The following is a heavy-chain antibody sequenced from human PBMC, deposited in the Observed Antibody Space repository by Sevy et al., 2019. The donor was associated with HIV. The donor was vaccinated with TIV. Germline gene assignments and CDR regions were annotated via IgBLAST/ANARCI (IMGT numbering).Heavy chain of an antibody. J-gene: IGHJ4*02. D-gene: IGHD6-13*01. CDR3: ARVPRIRSMAAAALYYFDY. CDR2: IYYSGST. CDR1: GGSIRTFY. Sequence: SETLSRTCTVSGGSIRTFYWSWIRQPPGKGLEWIGYIYYSGSTNYNPSLKSRVTISVDTSKNQFSLKLSSVTAADAAVYYCARVPRIRSMAAAALYYFDYWGQGTLVTVSS. V-gene: IGHV4-59*01.